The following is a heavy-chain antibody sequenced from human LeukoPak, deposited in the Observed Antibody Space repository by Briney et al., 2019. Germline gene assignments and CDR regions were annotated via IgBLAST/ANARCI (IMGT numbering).Heavy chain of an antibody. D-gene: IGHD3-22*01. V-gene: IGHV3-23*01. CDR3: AKAADSSGFYYLFDY. CDR1: GFTFSSYA. Sequence: GGSLRLSCAASGFTFSSYAMSWVRQAPGKGLEWVSAISGSGGSTYYADSVKGRFTISRDNSKNTLYLQMNSLRADDTAVFYCAKAADSSGFYYLFDYWGQRALVTVSS. CDR2: ISGSGGST. J-gene: IGHJ4*02.